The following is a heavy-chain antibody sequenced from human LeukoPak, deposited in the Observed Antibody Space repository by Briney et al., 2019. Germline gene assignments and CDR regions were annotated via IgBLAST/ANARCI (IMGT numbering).Heavy chain of an antibody. CDR1: GFTFSDAW. CDR3: LNRIRSTNGVDY. CDR2: IKGSAAGGTI. D-gene: IGHD5/OR15-5a*01. J-gene: IGHJ4*02. Sequence: PGGSLRLSCAASGFTFSDAWMNWVRQAPGKGLEWVGGIKGSAAGGTIDYAATVKGRFTNSRDDSMNTVFLQMASLKAEATGVYYCLNRIRSTNGVDYWGQGTLVTVSS. V-gene: IGHV3-15*01.